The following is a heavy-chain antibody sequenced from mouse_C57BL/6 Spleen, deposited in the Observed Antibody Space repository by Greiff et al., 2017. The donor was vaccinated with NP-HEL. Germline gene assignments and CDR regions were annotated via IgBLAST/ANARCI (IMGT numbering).Heavy chain of an antibody. CDR1: GYTFTSYW. CDR2: IYPGSGST. Sequence: VQLQESGAELVKPGASVKMSCKASGYTFTSYWITWVKQRPGQGLEWIGDIYPGSGSTNYNEKFKSKATLTVDTSSSTAYMQLSSLTSEDSAVYYCARLTYSPLYYAMDYWGQGTSVTVSS. D-gene: IGHD2-10*01. J-gene: IGHJ4*01. CDR3: ARLTYSPLYYAMDY. V-gene: IGHV1-55*01.